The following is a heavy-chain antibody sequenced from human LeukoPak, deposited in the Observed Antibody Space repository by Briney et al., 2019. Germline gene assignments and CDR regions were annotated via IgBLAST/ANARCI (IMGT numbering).Heavy chain of an antibody. J-gene: IGHJ4*02. CDR3: ARVAGTYYDILTGYDTGDY. CDR2: IYHSGTT. Sequence: PSETLSLTCTVSGYSISSGYYWGWIRQPPGKGLEWIGYIYHSGTTNYNPSLKSRVTISVDTSKNQFSLKLSSVTAADTAVYYCARVAGTYYDILTGYDTGDYWGQGTLVTVSS. V-gene: IGHV4-38-2*02. CDR1: GYSISSGYY. D-gene: IGHD3-9*01.